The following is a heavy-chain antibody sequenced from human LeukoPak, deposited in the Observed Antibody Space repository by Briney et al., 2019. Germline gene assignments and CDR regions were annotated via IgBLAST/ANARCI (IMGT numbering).Heavy chain of an antibody. V-gene: IGHV3-23*01. CDR1: GFTFNTYS. J-gene: IGHJ5*02. Sequence: GGSLRLSCEASGFTFNTYSMNWVRQAPGKGLEWVSAISGSGGSTYYADSVKGRFTISRDNSKNTLYLQMNSLRAEDTAVYYCAKDGYNWFDPWGQGTLVTVSS. CDR2: ISGSGGST. CDR3: AKDGYNWFDP.